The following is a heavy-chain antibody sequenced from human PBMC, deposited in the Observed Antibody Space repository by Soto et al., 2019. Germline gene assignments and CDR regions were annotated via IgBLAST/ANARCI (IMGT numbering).Heavy chain of an antibody. Sequence: QVQLQESGPGLVKPSQTLSLTCTVSGGSISSGGYYWSWIRQHPGKGLEWSGYIYYSGSTYYNPSLKSRVTISVDTSKNQFSLKLSSVTAADTAVYYCARGPITMLRGDHRYFDYGGQGTLVTVSS. CDR2: IYYSGST. D-gene: IGHD3-10*01. CDR3: ARGPITMLRGDHRYFDY. V-gene: IGHV4-31*03. J-gene: IGHJ4*02. CDR1: GGSISSGGYY.